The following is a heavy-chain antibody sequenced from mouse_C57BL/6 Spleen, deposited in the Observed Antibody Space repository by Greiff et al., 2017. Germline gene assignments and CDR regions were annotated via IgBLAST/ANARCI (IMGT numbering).Heavy chain of an antibody. CDR3: ARLTTVVSYYFDY. D-gene: IGHD1-1*01. V-gene: IGHV1-55*01. CDR2: IYPGSGST. CDR1: GYTFTSYW. J-gene: IGHJ2*01. Sequence: VKLQQPGAELVKPGASVKMSCKASGYTFTSYWITWVKQRPGQGLEWIGDIYPGSGSTNYNEKFKSKATLTVDTSSSTAYMQLSSLTSEDSAVYYCARLTTVVSYYFDYWGQGTTLTVSS.